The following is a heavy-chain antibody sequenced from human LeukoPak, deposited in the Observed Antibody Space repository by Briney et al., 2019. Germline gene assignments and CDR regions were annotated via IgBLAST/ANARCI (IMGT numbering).Heavy chain of an antibody. CDR1: GFTFSSYG. V-gene: IGHV3-30*18. CDR2: ISYDGSNK. J-gene: IGHJ6*02. CDR3: AKDVHYYYGMDV. Sequence: GGSLRLFCAASGFTFSSYGMHWVRQAPGKGLEWVAVISYDGSNKYYADSVKGRFTISRDNSKNTLYLQMNSLRAEDTAVYYCAKDVHYYYGMDVWGQGTTVTVSS.